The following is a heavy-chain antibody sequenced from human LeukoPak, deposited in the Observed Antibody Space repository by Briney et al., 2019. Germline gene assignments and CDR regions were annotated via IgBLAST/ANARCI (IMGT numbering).Heavy chain of an antibody. D-gene: IGHD3-22*01. CDR2: IYSGGST. Sequence: PGGSLRLSCAASGFTVSSNYMSWVRQAPGKGLEWVSVIYSGGSTYYADSVKGRFTISRDNSKNTLYPQMNSLRAEDTAVYYCALHGSHYYDSSGTFDYWGQGTLVTVSS. CDR3: ALHGSHYYDSSGTFDY. CDR1: GFTVSSNY. J-gene: IGHJ4*02. V-gene: IGHV3-53*01.